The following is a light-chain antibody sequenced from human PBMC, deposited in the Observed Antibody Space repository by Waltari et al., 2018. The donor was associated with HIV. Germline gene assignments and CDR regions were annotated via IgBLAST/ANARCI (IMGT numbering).Light chain of an antibody. CDR1: HSNLGNNF. Sequence: QSILTQPPSVSAAPGQKVTISCSGDHSNLGNNFVSWYQQVPGRAPRLLIYDNEKRPSGIPDRFSASKAGVSATLGIAGLQIVDEADYYCGTWDSSLSLYVFGPGTTVAVL. CDR3: GTWDSSLSLYV. CDR2: DNE. V-gene: IGLV1-51*01. J-gene: IGLJ1*01.